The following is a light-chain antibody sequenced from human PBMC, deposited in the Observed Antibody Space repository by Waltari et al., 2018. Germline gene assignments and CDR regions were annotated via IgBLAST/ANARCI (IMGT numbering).Light chain of an antibody. J-gene: IGKJ1*01. Sequence: ILVTQSPTTLSVSPGERATLSCWTSQSVDNNLAWYQQKPGLPPRLLIYRASTRATGVPARFSGSGSGTEFTLTITSLQSEDFAVYYCQQYNNWPPERTFGQGTKVEVK. V-gene: IGKV3-15*01. CDR1: QSVDNN. CDR2: RAS. CDR3: QQYNNWPPERT.